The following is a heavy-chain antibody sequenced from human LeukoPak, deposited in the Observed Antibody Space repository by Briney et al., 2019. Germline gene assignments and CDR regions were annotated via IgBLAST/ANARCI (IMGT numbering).Heavy chain of an antibody. D-gene: IGHD2-21*02. CDR1: GFTFSSYS. Sequence: PGGSLRLSCAASGFTFSSYSMNWVRQAPGKGLEWVSSISSSSSYIYYADSVKGRFTISRDNAKNSLYLQMNSLRAEDTAVYYCAREPPIVCGGDCYSWADDAFDIWGQGTMVTVSS. CDR2: ISSSSSYI. J-gene: IGHJ3*02. V-gene: IGHV3-21*01. CDR3: AREPPIVCGGDCYSWADDAFDI.